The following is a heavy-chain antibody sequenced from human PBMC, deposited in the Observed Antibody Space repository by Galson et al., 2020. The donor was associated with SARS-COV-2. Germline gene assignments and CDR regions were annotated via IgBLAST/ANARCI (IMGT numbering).Heavy chain of an antibody. CDR3: ARHYGSGRGSAYDI. Sequence: SDTLSLTCTVSGYSISSGSYLGWIRQPPGKGLEWIGSSYPTAGTHYNPSLRSRVSISVDMSKKQVSLKLKSVAAADTAFYYCARHYGSGRGSAYDIWGQGTMVTVSS. V-gene: IGHV4-38-2*02. CDR1: GYSISSGSY. J-gene: IGHJ3*02. D-gene: IGHD3-10*01. CDR2: SYPTAGT.